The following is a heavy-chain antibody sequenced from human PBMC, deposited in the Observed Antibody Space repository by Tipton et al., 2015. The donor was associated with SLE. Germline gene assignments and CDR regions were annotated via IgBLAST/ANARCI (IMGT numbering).Heavy chain of an antibody. CDR2: IYHSGST. CDR1: GGSISSGGYS. D-gene: IGHD3-10*01. V-gene: IGHV4-30-2*01. Sequence: LRLSCAVSGGSISSGGYSWSWIRQPPGKGLEWIGYIYHSGSTYYNPSLKSRVTISVDRSKNQFSLRVSSVTAADTAVYYCARGNYASESYYRLYMDVWGKGTTVTVSS. CDR3: ARGNYASESYYRLYMDV. J-gene: IGHJ6*03.